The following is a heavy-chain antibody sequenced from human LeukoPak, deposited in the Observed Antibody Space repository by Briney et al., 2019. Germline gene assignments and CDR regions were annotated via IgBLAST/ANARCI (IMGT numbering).Heavy chain of an antibody. Sequence: ASVKFSCKASGYTFTIYYMHWVRQAPGQGLEWMGIINPSGGSTTYAQKFQGRVTMTRDTSTSTVYMELMSLRSEDTAVYYCARGYGDYAYWGQGTLVTVSS. J-gene: IGHJ4*02. CDR3: ARGYGDYAY. D-gene: IGHD4-17*01. V-gene: IGHV1-46*01. CDR1: GYTFTIYY. CDR2: INPSGGST.